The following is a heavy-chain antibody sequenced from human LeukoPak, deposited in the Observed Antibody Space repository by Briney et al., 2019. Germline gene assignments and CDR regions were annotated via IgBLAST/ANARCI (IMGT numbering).Heavy chain of an antibody. V-gene: IGHV3-48*04. CDR3: ARDQVSAAGPVASPY. D-gene: IGHD6-19*01. CDR2: ISSSSSTI. CDR1: GFTFSSYS. J-gene: IGHJ4*02. Sequence: GGSLRLSCAASGFTFSSYSMNWVRQAPGKGLEWVSYISSSSSTIYYADSVKGRFTISRDNAKNSLYLQMNSLRAEDTAVYYCARDQVSAAGPVASPYWGQGTLVTVSS.